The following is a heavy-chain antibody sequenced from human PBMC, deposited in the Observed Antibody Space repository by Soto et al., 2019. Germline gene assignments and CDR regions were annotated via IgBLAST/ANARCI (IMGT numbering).Heavy chain of an antibody. D-gene: IGHD6-19*01. CDR3: ARGIAVAVPYYYGMDV. CDR1: GFTFRIYA. Sequence: PGVSLRLSCAASGFTFRIYAMSWVRQAPGKGLEWVSSISSGDGKTDYADFVKGRFTISRDNSKNTLWLQMNSLQVEDTAVYYCARGIAVAVPYYYGMDVWGQGTSVTVSS. J-gene: IGHJ6*02. CDR2: ISSGDGKT. V-gene: IGHV3-23*01.